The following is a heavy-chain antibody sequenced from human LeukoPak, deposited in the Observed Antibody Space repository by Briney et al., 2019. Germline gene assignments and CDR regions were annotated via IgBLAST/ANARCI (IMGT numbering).Heavy chain of an antibody. Sequence: GESLKISCKGSGYSFTSHWSGWVRQMPGKGLEWMGIISSGGSDTRYRPSFRGEVTISADKSIHTPYLQWRTLTASDTAMYDCARYIVVVTGNNSFDPWGQGTLVTVSS. CDR1: GYSFTSHW. D-gene: IGHD2-21*02. J-gene: IGHJ5*02. V-gene: IGHV5-51*01. CDR2: ISSGGSDT. CDR3: ARYIVVVTGNNSFDP.